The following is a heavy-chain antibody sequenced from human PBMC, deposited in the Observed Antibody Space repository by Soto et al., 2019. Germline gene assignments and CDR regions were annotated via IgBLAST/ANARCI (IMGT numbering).Heavy chain of an antibody. CDR1: GYTFTSYG. D-gene: IGHD4-17*01. V-gene: IGHV1-18*01. J-gene: IGHJ4*02. Sequence: QVQLVQSGAEVKKPGASVKVSCKASGYTFTSYGISWVRQAPGQGLEWMGWISAYNGNTKYAQKFQGRVTMTTDTSKRTLYMELRRLTSDDTAVCYFASGADGDYWGQGTLVTVSS. CDR3: ASGADGDY. CDR2: ISAYNGNT.